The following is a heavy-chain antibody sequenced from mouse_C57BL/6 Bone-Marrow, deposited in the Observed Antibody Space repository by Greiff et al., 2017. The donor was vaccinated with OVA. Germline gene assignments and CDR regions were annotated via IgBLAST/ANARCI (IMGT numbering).Heavy chain of an antibody. CDR2: ISNGGGST. CDR1: GFTFSDYY. V-gene: IGHV5-12*01. J-gene: IGHJ4*01. D-gene: IGHD3-2*01. Sequence: LQQSGGGLVQPGGSLKLSCAASGFTFSDYYMYWVRQTPEKRLEWVAYISNGGGSTYYPDTVKGRFTISRDNAKNTLYLQMSRLKSEDTAMYYCARLRQLGAMDYWGQGTSVTVSS. CDR3: ARLRQLGAMDY.